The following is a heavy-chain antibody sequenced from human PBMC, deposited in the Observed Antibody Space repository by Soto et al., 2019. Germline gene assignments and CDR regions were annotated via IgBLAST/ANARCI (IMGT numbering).Heavy chain of an antibody. CDR3: ARVGRGYSANYYYYGMDV. CDR2: ISSNTSYR. CDR1: GFTFSNYY. Sequence: QVQLVESGGGLVKPGGSLTLSCAASGFTFSNYYMTWIRQAPGKGLEWVSYISSNTSYRNYADSVKGRFTISRDNAKNSLHLKMNSLRAEDTAVYYCARVGRGYSANYYYYGMDVWGQGTTVTVSS. D-gene: IGHD2-15*01. J-gene: IGHJ6*02. V-gene: IGHV3-11*05.